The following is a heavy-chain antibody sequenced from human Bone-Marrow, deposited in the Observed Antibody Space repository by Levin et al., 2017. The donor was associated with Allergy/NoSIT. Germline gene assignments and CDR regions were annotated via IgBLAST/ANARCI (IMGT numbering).Heavy chain of an antibody. V-gene: IGHV2-5*02. D-gene: IGHD2-15*01. Sequence: LTLTCTFSGFSLSTSAEGVGWFRQTPGEALEWLALLYWDDDKRYSPSLKSRLTIIRDTSKNQVVLRMTNMDPVDTGTYYFAHKVPFNSATFFDYWGQGTLVTVSA. CDR3: AHKVPFNSATFFDY. CDR1: GFSLSTSAEG. J-gene: IGHJ4*02. CDR2: LYWDDDK.